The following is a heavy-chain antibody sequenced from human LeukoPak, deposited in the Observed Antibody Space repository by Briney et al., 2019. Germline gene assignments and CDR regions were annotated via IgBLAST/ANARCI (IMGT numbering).Heavy chain of an antibody. Sequence: SETLSLTCAVYGGSFSGYYWGWIRQPPGKGLEWIGEINHSGSTNYNPSLKSRVTISVDTSKNQFSLKLSSVTAADTAVYYCARRAPPGGAYYFDYWGQGTLVTVSS. J-gene: IGHJ4*02. CDR2: INHSGST. D-gene: IGHD4/OR15-4a*01. V-gene: IGHV4-34*01. CDR3: ARRAPPGGAYYFDY. CDR1: GGSFSGYY.